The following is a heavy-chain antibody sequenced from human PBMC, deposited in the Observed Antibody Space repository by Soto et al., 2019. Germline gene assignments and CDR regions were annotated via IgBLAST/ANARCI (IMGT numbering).Heavy chain of an antibody. CDR3: ARDVFSRDFLHWFDP. V-gene: IGHV3-21*01. CDR2: ISSSSSYI. D-gene: IGHD3-3*01. Sequence: GGSLRLSCAASGFTFSSYSMNWVRQAPGKGLEWVSSISSSSSYIYYADSVKGRFTISRDNAKNSLYLQMNSLRAEDTAVYYCARDVFSRDFLHWFDPWGQGTLVTVSS. CDR1: GFTFSSYS. J-gene: IGHJ5*02.